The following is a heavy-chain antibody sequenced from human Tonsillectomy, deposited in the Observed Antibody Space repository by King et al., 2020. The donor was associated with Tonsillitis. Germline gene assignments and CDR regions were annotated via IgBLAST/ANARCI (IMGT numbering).Heavy chain of an antibody. V-gene: IGHV1-2*02. Sequence: VQLVESGAEVKKPGASVKVYCKASGYTFTAYFMHWVRQAPGQGLEWMGWINPNSCGTNYAQKFQGRVAMTRDTSISTAYMELSRLRSDDTAVYYCAREYLDILTGYYPRDYWGQGPLVTVSS. J-gene: IGHJ4*02. CDR2: INPNSCGT. CDR1: GYTFTAYF. CDR3: AREYLDILTGYYPRDY. D-gene: IGHD3-9*01.